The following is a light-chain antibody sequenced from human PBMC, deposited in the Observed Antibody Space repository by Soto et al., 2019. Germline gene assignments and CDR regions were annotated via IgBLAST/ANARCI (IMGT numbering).Light chain of an antibody. J-gene: IGKJ1*01. CDR3: QQNDDSHWT. V-gene: IGKV3-20*01. Sequence: ETVLTQSPGTLSVSPGERVILSCRASQSVSSNFIAWYQQKPGQAPRLLISDASNRATGVPDRFSGSGSGTDFTLTISRLEPEDFAVYFCQQNDDSHWTFGQGTRVEIK. CDR2: DAS. CDR1: QSVSSNF.